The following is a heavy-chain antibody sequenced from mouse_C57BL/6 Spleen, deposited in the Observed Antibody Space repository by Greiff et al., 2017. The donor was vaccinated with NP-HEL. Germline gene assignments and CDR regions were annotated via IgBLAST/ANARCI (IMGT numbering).Heavy chain of an antibody. CDR2: IYPGDGDT. CDR1: GYAFSSYW. CDR3: ENSWDGGVAY. Sequence: VKLMESGAELVKPGASVKISCKASGYAFSSYWMNWVKQRPGKGLEWIGQIYPGDGDTNYNGKFKGKATLTADKSSSTAYMQLSSLTSEDSAVYFCENSWDGGVAYWGQGTMVTVSA. V-gene: IGHV1-80*01. D-gene: IGHD4-1*01. J-gene: IGHJ3*01.